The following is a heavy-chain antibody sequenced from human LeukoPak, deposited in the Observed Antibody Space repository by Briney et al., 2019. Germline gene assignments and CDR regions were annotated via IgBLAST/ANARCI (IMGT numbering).Heavy chain of an antibody. V-gene: IGHV3-48*02. CDR1: GFTFSNYA. CDR3: KGSSWYNYYYMDV. D-gene: IGHD6-13*01. Sequence: GGSLRLSCAASGFTFSNYAMNWVRQAPGKGLEWVSYISSSSSTIYYADSMKGRFTISRDNAKNSLYLQMISLRDEDTAVYYCKGSSWYNYYYMDVWGKGTTVTVSS. J-gene: IGHJ6*03. CDR2: ISSSSSTI.